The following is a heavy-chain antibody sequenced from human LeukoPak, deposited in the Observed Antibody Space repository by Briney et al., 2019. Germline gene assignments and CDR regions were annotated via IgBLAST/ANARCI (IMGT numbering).Heavy chain of an antibody. Sequence: SETLSLTCADYGGSFSGYYWSWIRQPPGKGLEWIEEINHSGCTNYNPSLKSRVTISVDTSKNQFSLKLSSVTAADTAVYYCARHAIHRDVLLWFGELRSSYYYYMDVWGKGTTVTISS. J-gene: IGHJ6*03. CDR2: INHSGCT. D-gene: IGHD3-10*01. CDR3: ARHAIHRDVLLWFGELRSSYYYYMDV. CDR1: GGSFSGYY. V-gene: IGHV4-34*01.